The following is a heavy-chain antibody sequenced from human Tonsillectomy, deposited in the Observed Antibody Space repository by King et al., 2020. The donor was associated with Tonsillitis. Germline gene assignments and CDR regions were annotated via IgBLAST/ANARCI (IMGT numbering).Heavy chain of an antibody. Sequence: VQLVESGGGLVKPGGSLRLSCAASGFTFSSYSMNWVRQAPGKGLEWVSSISSSSSYIFYADSVKGRFTISRDNAKNSLYLQINSLRAEDTAVYYCARGGSPGGWYLDYWGQGTLVTVSS. CDR2: ISSSSSYI. J-gene: IGHJ4*02. V-gene: IGHV3-21*01. CDR1: GFTFSSYS. D-gene: IGHD6-19*01. CDR3: ARGGSPGGWYLDY.